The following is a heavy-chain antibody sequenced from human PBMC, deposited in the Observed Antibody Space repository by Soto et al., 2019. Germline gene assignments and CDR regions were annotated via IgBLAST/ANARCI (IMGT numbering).Heavy chain of an antibody. CDR1: GFAGSGCA. CDR2: ISGSGGST. J-gene: IGHJ4*02. V-gene: IGHV3-23*01. CDR3: AKDLIAPAGSFDY. Sequence: LRLSCSAAGFAGSGCAIRWVRQAPGKGLEWVSAISGSGGSTYYADSVKGRFTISRDNSKNTLYLQMNSLRAEDTAVYYCAKDLIAPAGSFDYWGQGTLATVSS. D-gene: IGHD6-13*01.